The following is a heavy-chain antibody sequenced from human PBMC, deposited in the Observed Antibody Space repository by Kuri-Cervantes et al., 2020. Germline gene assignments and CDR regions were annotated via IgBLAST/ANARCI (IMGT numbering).Heavy chain of an antibody. D-gene: IGHD2-2*01. CDR1: GGSVSSGSYY. Sequence: GSLRLTCTVSGGSVSSGSYYWSWIRQPPGKGLEWIGYIYYSGSTNYNPSLKSRVTISVDTSKNQFSLKLSSVTAADTAVYYCARAFHPDIVVVPAAMFGYLSRWFDPWGQGTLVTVSS. CDR2: IYYSGST. V-gene: IGHV4-61*01. CDR3: ARAFHPDIVVVPAAMFGYLSRWFDP. J-gene: IGHJ5*02.